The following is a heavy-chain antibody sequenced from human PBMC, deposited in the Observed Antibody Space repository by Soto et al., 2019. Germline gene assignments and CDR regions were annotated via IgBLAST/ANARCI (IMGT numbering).Heavy chain of an antibody. J-gene: IGHJ4*02. D-gene: IGHD2-2*01. CDR1: SAPITKYY. V-gene: IGHV4-34*01. Sequence: ETLSLTCTVSSAPITKYYWSWIRQPPGKGLEWIGEINHSGSTNYNPSLKSRVTISVDTSKNQFSLKLSSVTAADTAVYYCARGLDIVVVPAAYFDYWGQGTLVTVSS. CDR3: ARGLDIVVVPAAYFDY. CDR2: INHSGST.